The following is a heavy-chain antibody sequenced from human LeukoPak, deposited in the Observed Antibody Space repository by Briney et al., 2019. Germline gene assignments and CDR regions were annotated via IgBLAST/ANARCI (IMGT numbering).Heavy chain of an antibody. D-gene: IGHD2-2*01. CDR1: GFTLGTYD. J-gene: IGHJ4*02. CDR2: ISRSGGST. V-gene: IGHV3-48*01. Sequence: GGSLRLSCAASGFTLGTYDMYWVRQAPGKGLECVSSISRSGGSTYYADSVKGRFTISRDNAKNSLYLQMNSLRAEDTAVYYCARDRKEGYCSSTSCPLDYWGQGTLVTVSS. CDR3: ARDRKEGYCSSTSCPLDY.